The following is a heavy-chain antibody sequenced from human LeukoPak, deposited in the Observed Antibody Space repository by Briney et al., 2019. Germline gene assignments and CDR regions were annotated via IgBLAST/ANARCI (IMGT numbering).Heavy chain of an antibody. CDR1: GFTFSSYA. CDR2: ISYDGSNK. Sequence: GGSLRLSCAASGFTFSSYAMHWVRQAPGKGLEWVAVISYDGSNKYYADSVKGRFTISRDNSKNTLYLQMNSLRAEDTAVYYCAKDYRKGGLVPFDYWGQGTLVTVAS. D-gene: IGHD1-14*01. CDR3: AKDYRKGGLVPFDY. J-gene: IGHJ4*02. V-gene: IGHV3-30*18.